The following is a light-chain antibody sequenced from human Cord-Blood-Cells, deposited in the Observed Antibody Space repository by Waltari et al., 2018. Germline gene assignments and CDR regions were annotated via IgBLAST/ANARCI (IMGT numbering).Light chain of an antibody. CDR3: QQYGSSPWT. V-gene: IGKV3-20*01. J-gene: IGKJ1*01. Sequence: EIVLTQSPGTLSLSPGERATLSCRANQSVSSSYLAWYQQKPGHAPRLLIYGASSRATGIPDRFSGSGSGTDFTLTISRLEPEDFAVYYCQQYGSSPWTFGQGTKVEIK. CDR1: QSVSSSY. CDR2: GAS.